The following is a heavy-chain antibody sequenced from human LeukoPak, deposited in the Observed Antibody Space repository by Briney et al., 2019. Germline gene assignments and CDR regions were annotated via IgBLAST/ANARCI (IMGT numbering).Heavy chain of an antibody. CDR1: GFTFSSYA. CDR2: ISGSGGST. CDR3: AGTIRYYYDSSGYPYFDY. J-gene: IGHJ4*02. D-gene: IGHD3-22*01. V-gene: IGHV3-23*01. Sequence: PGGSLRLSCAASGFTFSSYAMSWVRQAPGKGLEWVSAISGSGGSTYYADSVKGRFTISRDNSKNTLYLQMNSLRAEDTAVCYCAGTIRYYYDSSGYPYFDYWGQGTLVTVSS.